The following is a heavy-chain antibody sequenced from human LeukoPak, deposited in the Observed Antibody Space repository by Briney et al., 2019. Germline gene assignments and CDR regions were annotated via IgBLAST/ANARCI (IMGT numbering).Heavy chain of an antibody. Sequence: ASVKVSCKASGYTFTYYYMYWVRQAPGQGLEWMGLINPSGGSTSYVQELQGRVTMTRDTSTSTVYMELSSLRSEDTAVYYCARGPYSSVWYGLDYWGQGTLVTVSS. V-gene: IGHV1-46*04. D-gene: IGHD6-19*01. CDR1: GYTFTYYY. CDR3: ARGPYSSVWYGLDY. CDR2: INPSGGST. J-gene: IGHJ4*02.